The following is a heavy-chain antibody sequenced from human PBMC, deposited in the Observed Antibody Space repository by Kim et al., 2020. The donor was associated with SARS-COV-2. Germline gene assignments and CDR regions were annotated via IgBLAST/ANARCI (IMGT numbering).Heavy chain of an antibody. CDR3: ARGETRDLFTGA. J-gene: IGHJ5*01. D-gene: IGHD1-1*01. CDR1: GDSMSADY. V-gene: IGHV4-59*08. CDR2: VYFRGTT. Sequence: SETLSLTCTVSGDSMSADYWNWIRQSPGKGLEWIGYVYFRGTTSYNPSLKSRVTISIDMSKSQFSLKLNSVTAADTAVYYCARGETRDLFTGAWG.